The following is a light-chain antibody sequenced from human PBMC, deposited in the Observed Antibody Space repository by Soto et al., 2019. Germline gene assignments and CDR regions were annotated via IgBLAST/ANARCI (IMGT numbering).Light chain of an antibody. CDR2: DAS. Sequence: DIQMTQSPSSFLQSXGHRVTIAXXASQDISNYLNWYQQKPGKAPKLLIYDASNLETGVPSRFSGSGSGTDFTFTISSLQPEDIATYYCQQYDNLPLTFGGGTKVDIK. V-gene: IGKV1-33*01. CDR1: QDISNY. J-gene: IGKJ4*01. CDR3: QQYDNLPLT.